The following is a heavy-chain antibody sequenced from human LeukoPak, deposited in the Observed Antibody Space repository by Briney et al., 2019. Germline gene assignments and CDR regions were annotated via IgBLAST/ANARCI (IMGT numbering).Heavy chain of an antibody. V-gene: IGHV4-34*01. CDR2: INDSGST. D-gene: IGHD3-10*01. CDR3: ARGRGGSGSYYGNWFDL. Sequence: SETLSLTCAVYGGSFSDYYWSWIRQPPGKGLEWIGEINDSGSTNYNTSLKSGVTISVETYKKKFSLKLSSVTAADTAVYYCARGRGGSGSYYGNWFDLWGQGTLVTVSS. J-gene: IGHJ5*02. CDR1: GGSFSDYY.